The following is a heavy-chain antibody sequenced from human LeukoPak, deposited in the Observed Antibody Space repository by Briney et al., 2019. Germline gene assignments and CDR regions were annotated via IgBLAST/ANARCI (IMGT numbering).Heavy chain of an antibody. D-gene: IGHD3-10*01. CDR1: GGSISSSSYY. CDR3: ARGCSAPENYYYGSGHWFDP. V-gene: IGHV4-39*07. CDR2: IYYSGST. J-gene: IGHJ5*02. Sequence: SETLSLTCTVSGGSISSSSYYWGWIRQPPGKGLEWIGSIYYSGSTYYNPSLKSRVTISVDTSKNQFSLKLSSVTAADTAVYYCARGCSAPENYYYGSGHWFDPWGQGTLVTVSS.